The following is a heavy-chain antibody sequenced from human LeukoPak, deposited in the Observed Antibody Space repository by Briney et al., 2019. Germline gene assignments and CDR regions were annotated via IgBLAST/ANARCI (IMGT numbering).Heavy chain of an antibody. CDR1: GFTFSSYW. V-gene: IGHV3-7*03. J-gene: IGHJ6*02. CDR2: INHNGNVN. D-gene: IGHD3-16*01. Sequence: WGSLGLSCAASGFTFSSYWMNWARQAPGKGLEWVASINHNGNVNYYVDSVKGRFTISRDNAKNSLYLQMSNLRAEDTAVYFCARGGGLDVWGQGATVTVSS. CDR3: ARGGGLDV.